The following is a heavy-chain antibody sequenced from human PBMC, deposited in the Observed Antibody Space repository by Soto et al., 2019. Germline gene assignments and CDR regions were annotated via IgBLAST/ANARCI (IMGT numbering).Heavy chain of an antibody. CDR3: ARDGYYDN. D-gene: IGHD5-18*01. Sequence: QVQLVQCGAEVKKPGASVKVSCKASGYSFTTYGIAWVRQPPGPALEWMGWISGDNGNTNYAQKLQGRVTMTTDITTSTAYQELRRLGSDDTAVYYCARDGYYDNWGQGTMVIVSS. CDR2: ISGDNGNT. J-gene: IGHJ3*02. V-gene: IGHV1-18*01. CDR1: GYSFTTYG.